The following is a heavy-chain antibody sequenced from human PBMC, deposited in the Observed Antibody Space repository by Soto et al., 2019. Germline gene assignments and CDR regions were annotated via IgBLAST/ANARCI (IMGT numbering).Heavy chain of an antibody. CDR2: IYWDDDK. CDR3: AHSVTAAGTHGWFDP. Sequence: QITLKESGPTLVKPTQTLTLTCTFSGFSLSTSGVGVGWIRQPPGKALEWLALIYWDDDKRYSPSLKSRLTIXXDXSTXQVVLTMTNMDPVDTATYYCAHSVTAAGTHGWFDPWGQGTLVTVSS. J-gene: IGHJ5*02. D-gene: IGHD6-13*01. CDR1: GFSLSTSGVG. V-gene: IGHV2-5*02.